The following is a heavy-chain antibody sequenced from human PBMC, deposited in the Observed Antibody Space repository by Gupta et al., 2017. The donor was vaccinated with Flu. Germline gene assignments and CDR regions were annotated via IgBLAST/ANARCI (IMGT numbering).Heavy chain of an antibody. CDR3: ARGVVVVPAARGGYYYYGMDV. D-gene: IGHD2-2*01. CDR1: GGSISSGSYY. V-gene: IGHV4-61*02. CDR2: IYTSGST. J-gene: IGHJ6*02. Sequence: QVQLQESGPGLVKPSQTLSLTCTVSGGSISSGSYYWSWIRQPAGKGLEWIGRIYTSGSTNYNPSLKSRVTISVDTSKNQFSLKLSSVTAADTAVYYCARGVVVVPAARGGYYYYGMDVWGQGTTVTVSS.